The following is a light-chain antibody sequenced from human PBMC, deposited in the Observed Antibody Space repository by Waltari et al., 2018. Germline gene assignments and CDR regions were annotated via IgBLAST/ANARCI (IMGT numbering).Light chain of an antibody. CDR3: SSYTSVNTR. CDR2: DVA. V-gene: IGLV2-14*03. J-gene: IGLJ2*01. CDR1: SSDVEGFNF. Sequence: QSALTQPASMSGSPGQSITISCTGTSSDVEGFNFVSWYPQYPGKAPKLIIYDVANRPSGVSHRFSGSRSDNTASLTISGLQAEDEADYSCSSYTSVNTRFGGGTKLTVL.